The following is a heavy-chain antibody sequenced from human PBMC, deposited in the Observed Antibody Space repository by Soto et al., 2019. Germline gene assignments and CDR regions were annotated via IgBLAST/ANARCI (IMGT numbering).Heavy chain of an antibody. CDR3: AKNVPRITMIVVAPLGAFDI. V-gene: IGHV3-23*01. D-gene: IGHD3-22*01. J-gene: IGHJ3*02. Sequence: GGSLRLSCAASGFTFSSYAMSWVRQAPGKGLEWVSAISGSGGSTYYADSVKGRFTISRDNSKNTLYLQMNSLRAEDTAVYYCAKNVPRITMIVVAPLGAFDIWGQGTMVTVSS. CDR2: ISGSGGST. CDR1: GFTFSSYA.